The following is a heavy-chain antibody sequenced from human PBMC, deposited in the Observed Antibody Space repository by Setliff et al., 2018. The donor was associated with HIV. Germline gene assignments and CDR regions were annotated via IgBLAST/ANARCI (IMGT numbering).Heavy chain of an antibody. CDR3: ARGRYDDWNYAARGNWFDS. CDR1: GDSISNHY. D-gene: IGHD1-7*01. CDR2: IYGSGTS. V-gene: IGHV4-4*07. Sequence: PSETLSLTCTVSGDSISNHYWTWIRKPAGKGLEWIGRIYGSGTSNYNPSLKSRVTMSFDSSNNQFSLKVSSVTAADMAVYYCARGRYDDWNYAARGNWFDSWGQGTLVTVSS. J-gene: IGHJ5*01.